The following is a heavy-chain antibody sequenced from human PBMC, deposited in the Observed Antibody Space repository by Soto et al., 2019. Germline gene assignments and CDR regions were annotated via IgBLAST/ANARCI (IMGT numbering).Heavy chain of an antibody. CDR1: GFTFSSHN. CDR3: ARDAPSTY. CDR2: ISTSSDYI. Sequence: EVQLVESGGGLVKPGGSLRLSCAASGFTFSSHNMNWVRRAPGKGLEWVSSISTSSDYIYYADSVKGRFTISRDNAKNSLYLQMNSLRVDDTAVYYCARDAPSTYWGRGTLVTVSS. V-gene: IGHV3-21*01. J-gene: IGHJ4*02.